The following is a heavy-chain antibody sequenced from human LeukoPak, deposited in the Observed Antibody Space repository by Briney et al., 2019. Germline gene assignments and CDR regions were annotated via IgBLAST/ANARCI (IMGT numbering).Heavy chain of an antibody. Sequence: SETLSVTCAVYGGSFRGYYWSWIRQPPGKGLEWIGEINHSGSTNYNPSLKSRVTISVDTSKNQFSLKLSSVTAADTAVYYCARMATYDSSGYYYSDYWGQGTLVTVSS. CDR1: GGSFRGYY. D-gene: IGHD3-22*01. CDR2: INHSGST. CDR3: ARMATYDSSGYYYSDY. V-gene: IGHV4-34*01. J-gene: IGHJ4*02.